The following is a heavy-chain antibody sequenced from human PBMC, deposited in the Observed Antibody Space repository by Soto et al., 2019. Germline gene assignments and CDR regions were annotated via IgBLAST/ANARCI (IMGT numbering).Heavy chain of an antibody. Sequence: QVQLVQDGAEVKKPGSSVKVSCKASGGTFSSYAISWVRQSPGKGVEWMGGIIPILGTANYAQKFQGRVTITADESTSTAYMELSSLRSEDTAVYYCARSDCDSSGYIDIWGQGTMVTVSS. CDR3: ARSDCDSSGYIDI. V-gene: IGHV1-69*01. CDR1: GGTFSSYA. CDR2: IIPILGTA. J-gene: IGHJ3*02. D-gene: IGHD3-22*01.